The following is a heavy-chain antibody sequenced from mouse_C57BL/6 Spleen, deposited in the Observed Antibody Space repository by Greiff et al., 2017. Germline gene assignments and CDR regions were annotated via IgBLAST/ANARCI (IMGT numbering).Heavy chain of an antibody. CDR3: ARFYYSNGENAMDY. CDR2: ILPGSGST. D-gene: IGHD2-5*01. J-gene: IGHJ4*01. V-gene: IGHV1-9*01. Sequence: QVQLQQSGAELMKPGASVKLSCKATGYTFTGYWIEWVKQRPGHGLEWIGVILPGSGSTNYNEKFKGKATLTADTSSNTAYMQLSSLTTEDSAIYYCARFYYSNGENAMDYWGQGTSVTVSS. CDR1: GYTFTGYW.